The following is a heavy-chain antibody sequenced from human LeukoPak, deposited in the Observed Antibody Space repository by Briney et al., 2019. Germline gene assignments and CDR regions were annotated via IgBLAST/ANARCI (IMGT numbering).Heavy chain of an antibody. CDR2: ISSTSISI. CDR1: GFTFSTYA. V-gene: IGHV3-21*01. J-gene: IGHJ4*02. D-gene: IGHD2-2*01. CDR3: ARSYTVADQLDY. Sequence: GGSLRLSCAASGFTFSTYAMNWVRQAPGKGLEWVSSISSTSISIYFADSVKGRFTVSRDNAKNSLYLQMNSLRTEDTAVYHCARSYTVADQLDYWGQGTLVTVSS.